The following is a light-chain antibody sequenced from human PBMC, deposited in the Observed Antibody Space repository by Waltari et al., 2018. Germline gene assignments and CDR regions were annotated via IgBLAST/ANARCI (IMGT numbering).Light chain of an antibody. CDR1: SSDVGGYNY. CDR2: DVS. J-gene: IGLJ1*01. Sequence: QSALTQPRSVSGSPGQSVTISCTGTSSDVGGYNYVSWYQQHPGKAPKLMVSDVSKRPSGVPVRFSGATSVNTASLTISGLQAEDDADYYCCSYAGSYTYVFGTGTKVTVL. V-gene: IGLV2-11*01. CDR3: CSYAGSYTYV.